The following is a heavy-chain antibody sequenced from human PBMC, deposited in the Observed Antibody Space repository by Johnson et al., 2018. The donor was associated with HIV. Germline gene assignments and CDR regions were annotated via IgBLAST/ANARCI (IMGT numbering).Heavy chain of an antibody. CDR3: ARKKTAARGACDI. CDR2: ISSDGGST. V-gene: IGHV3-64*01. CDR1: GFTFSNYA. D-gene: IGHD3-10*01. J-gene: IGHJ3*02. Sequence: EVQLVESGGGLVQPGGSPRLSCASSGFTFSNYATHWVRQAPGKGLEYVSAISSDGGSTYYANSVKGRFSISRDNSKNTLYLQMGSLRGEDMAVYYCARKKTAARGACDIWGQGTMVTVSS.